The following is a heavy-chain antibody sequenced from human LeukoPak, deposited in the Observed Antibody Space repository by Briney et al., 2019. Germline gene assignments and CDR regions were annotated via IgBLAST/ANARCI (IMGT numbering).Heavy chain of an antibody. CDR3: ARLGWNPQYLLDY. D-gene: IGHD1-1*01. J-gene: IGHJ4*02. Sequence: PSETLSLTCAVSGYSISSGYYWGWLRQPPGKGLEWIGSIYHSGSTYYNPSLKSRVTISVDTSKNQFSLKLSSVTAADTAVYYCARLGWNPQYLLDYWGQGTLVTVSS. V-gene: IGHV4-38-2*01. CDR2: IYHSGST. CDR1: GYSISSGYY.